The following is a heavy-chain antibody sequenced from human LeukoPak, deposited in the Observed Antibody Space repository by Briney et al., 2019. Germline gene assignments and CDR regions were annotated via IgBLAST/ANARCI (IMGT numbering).Heavy chain of an antibody. CDR2: ISSSGSTI. D-gene: IGHD3-10*01. CDR3: ARAAELLWFGELPHLDY. CDR1: GFTFSSYE. V-gene: IGHV3-48*03. Sequence: GGSLRLSCAASGFTFSSYEMNWVRQAPGKGLEWVSYISSSGSTIYYADSVKGRFTISRDNAKNSLYLQMNSLRAEDTAVYYCARAAELLWFGELPHLDYWGRGTLVTVSS. J-gene: IGHJ4*02.